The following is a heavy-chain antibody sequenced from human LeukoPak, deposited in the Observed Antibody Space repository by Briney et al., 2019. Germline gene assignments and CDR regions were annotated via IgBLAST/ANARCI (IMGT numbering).Heavy chain of an antibody. Sequence: KPSETLSLTCVVYGGSFNNYYWTWIRQPPGKGLEWIGEINHSGSTNYNPSLKSRVTISVDTSKNQFSLKLSSVTAADTAVYYCARGPEPAIAAAATNWFDPWGQGTLVTVSS. J-gene: IGHJ5*02. CDR3: ARGPEPAIAAAATNWFDP. CDR2: INHSGST. D-gene: IGHD6-13*01. V-gene: IGHV4-34*01. CDR1: GGSFNNYY.